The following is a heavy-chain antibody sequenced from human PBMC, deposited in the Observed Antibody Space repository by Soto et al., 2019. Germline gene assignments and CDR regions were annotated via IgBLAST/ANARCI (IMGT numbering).Heavy chain of an antibody. CDR3: ARVPPGLRYFDWLAGGGMDV. D-gene: IGHD3-9*01. J-gene: IGHJ6*02. CDR1: GFTFSSYG. Sequence: VGSLRLSCAASGFTFSSYGMHWVRQAPGKGLEWVAVIWYDGSNKYYADSVKGRFTISRDNSKNTLYLQMNSLRAEDTAVYYCARVPPGLRYFDWLAGGGMDVWGQGTTVTVSS. V-gene: IGHV3-33*01. CDR2: IWYDGSNK.